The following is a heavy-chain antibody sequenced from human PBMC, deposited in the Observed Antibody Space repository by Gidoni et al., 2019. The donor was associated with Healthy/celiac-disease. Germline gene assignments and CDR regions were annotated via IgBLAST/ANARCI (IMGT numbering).Heavy chain of an antibody. CDR2: IYYSGST. D-gene: IGHD3-10*01. V-gene: IGHV4-61*01. CDR1: VGSVSSGSYY. J-gene: IGHJ3*02. CDR3: ARDEGFGELGAFDI. Sequence: QVQLQESGPGLVKPSETLSLTCTVSVGSVSSGSYYWSWIRQPPGKGLEWIGYIYYSGSTNYNPSLKSRGTIAVDTSKNQFSLKLSSVTAADTAVYYCARDEGFGELGAFDIWGQGTMVTVSS.